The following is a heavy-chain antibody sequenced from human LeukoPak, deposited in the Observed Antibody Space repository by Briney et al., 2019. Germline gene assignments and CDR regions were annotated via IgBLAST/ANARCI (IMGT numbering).Heavy chain of an antibody. D-gene: IGHD2-2*01. V-gene: IGHV3-30*18. J-gene: IGHJ4*02. CDR2: ISYDGSNK. CDR3: AKDMCSSTSCYRAFDY. CDR1: GFTFSSYG. Sequence: GGSLRLSCAASGFTFSSYGMHWVRQAPGKGLEGVAVISYDGSNKYYADSVKGRFTISRDNSKNTLYLQMNSLRAEDTAVYYCAKDMCSSTSCYRAFDYWGQGTLVTVSS.